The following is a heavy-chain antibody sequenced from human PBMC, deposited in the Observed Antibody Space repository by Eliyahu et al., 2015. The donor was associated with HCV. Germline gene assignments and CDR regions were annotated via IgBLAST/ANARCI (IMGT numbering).Heavy chain of an antibody. CDR2: XNXSGXT. Sequence: QQWGAGLLKPSETLSLTCAVYGGSFSGYYWSWIRQPPGKGLXWMGEXNXSGXTNYXPSLKSRVTXSXDTSKNQXXLKLSSVTAADTAVYYCARKVRGVRRWFDPWGQGTLVTVSS. D-gene: IGHD3-10*01. CDR3: ARKVRGVRRWFDP. J-gene: IGHJ5*02. CDR1: GGSFSGYY. V-gene: IGHV4-34*01.